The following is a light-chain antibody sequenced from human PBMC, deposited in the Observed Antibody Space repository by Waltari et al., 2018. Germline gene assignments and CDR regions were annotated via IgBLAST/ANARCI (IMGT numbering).Light chain of an antibody. J-gene: IGKJ4*01. V-gene: IGKV1-33*01. Sequence: DIQMTQSPTSLSASVRDRVPITCQANQDLYNSLNWYRQKPGKAPTLLVYGASNLEPGVPARFSGSGSGTHFTFTISSLKPADCATYYCQQYDTPLSCGGGTKVAVK. CDR1: QDLYNS. CDR2: GAS. CDR3: QQYDTPLS.